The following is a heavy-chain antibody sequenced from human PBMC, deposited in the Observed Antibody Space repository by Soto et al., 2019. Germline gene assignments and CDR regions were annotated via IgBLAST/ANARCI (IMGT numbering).Heavy chain of an antibody. J-gene: IGHJ4*02. CDR1: GGTFSSYA. V-gene: IGHV1-69*13. CDR3: ARDQGGRGYYDSSGPLYY. CDR2: IIPIFGTA. D-gene: IGHD3-22*01. Sequence: ASVKVSCKASGGTFSSYAISWVRQAPGQGLEWMGGIIPIFGTANYAQKFQGRVTITADESTSTAYMELSSLRSEDTAVYYCARDQGGRGYYDSSGPLYYWGQGTLVTVSS.